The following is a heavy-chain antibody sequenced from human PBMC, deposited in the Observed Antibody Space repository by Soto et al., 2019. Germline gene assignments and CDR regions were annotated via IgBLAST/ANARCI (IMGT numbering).Heavy chain of an antibody. D-gene: IGHD4-17*01. V-gene: IGHV6-1*01. CDR2: TYYRSKWYN. Sequence: QTLSLTCAISGDSVPSNSAAWNWIRQSQSRGLEWLGRTYYRSKWYNDYAVSVKSRITINPDTSKNQFSLQLNSVTPEDTDVYYCARDEGTTVYDAFDIWGQGTMVTVSS. J-gene: IGHJ3*02. CDR1: GDSVPSNSAA. CDR3: ARDEGTTVYDAFDI.